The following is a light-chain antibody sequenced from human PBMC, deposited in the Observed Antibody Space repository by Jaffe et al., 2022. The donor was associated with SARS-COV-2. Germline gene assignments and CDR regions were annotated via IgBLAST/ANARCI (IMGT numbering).Light chain of an antibody. CDR3: QQYDNLPRFT. CDR1: QDISNY. J-gene: IGKJ3*01. Sequence: DIQMTQSPSSLSASVGDRVTITCQASQDISNYLNWYQQKPGKAPKLLIYDASNLETGVPSRFSGSGSGTDFTFTISSLQPEDFATYYCQQYDNLPRFTFGPGTKVDIQ. CDR2: DAS. V-gene: IGKV1-33*01.